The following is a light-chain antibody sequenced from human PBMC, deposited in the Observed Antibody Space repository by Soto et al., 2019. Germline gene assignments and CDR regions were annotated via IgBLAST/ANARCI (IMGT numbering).Light chain of an antibody. CDR3: SSYTVINTAV. Sequence: QSALTQPASVSGSPGQSVSISCTGSTSDVGAYNYVAWYQHKPGKAPRLLICEVDHRPSGISPRFSGSKSGNTASLTISGLQTDDEADYYCSSYTVINTAVFGGGTKLTVL. CDR2: EVD. J-gene: IGLJ3*02. V-gene: IGLV2-14*01. CDR1: TSDVGAYNY.